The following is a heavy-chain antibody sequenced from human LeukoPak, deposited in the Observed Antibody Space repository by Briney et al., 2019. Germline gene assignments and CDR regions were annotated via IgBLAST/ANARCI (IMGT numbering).Heavy chain of an antibody. D-gene: IGHD3-9*01. CDR1: GYTFTSYD. J-gene: IGHJ6*03. Sequence: ASVKVSCKASGYTFTSYDINWVRQATGQGLEWMGWLDPNSGNTGYAQKFQGRVTMTRNTSISTAYMELSSLRSEDTAVYYCARAFDHYDILTGYPYYYYYYYMDVWGKGTTVTISS. CDR3: ARAFDHYDILTGYPYYYYYYYMDV. CDR2: LDPNSGNT. V-gene: IGHV1-8*01.